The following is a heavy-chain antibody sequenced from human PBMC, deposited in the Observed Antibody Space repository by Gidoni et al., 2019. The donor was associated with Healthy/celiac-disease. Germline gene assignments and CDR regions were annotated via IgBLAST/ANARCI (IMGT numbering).Heavy chain of an antibody. CDR1: GFTFSSYS. CDR3: ARGGLRVVVITELHY. V-gene: IGHV3-48*01. J-gene: IGHJ4*02. CDR2: ISSSSSTI. Sequence: EVQLVESGGGLVQPGGSLRLSCAASGFTFSSYSMNWVRQAPGKGLEWVSYISSSSSTIYYADSVKGRFTISRDNAKNSLYLQMNSLRAEDTAVYYCARGGLRVVVITELHYWGQGTLVTVSS. D-gene: IGHD3-22*01.